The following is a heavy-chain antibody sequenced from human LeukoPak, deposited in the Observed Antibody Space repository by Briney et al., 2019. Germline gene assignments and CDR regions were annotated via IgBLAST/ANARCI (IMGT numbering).Heavy chain of an antibody. J-gene: IGHJ6*02. CDR1: GYTFTSYG. D-gene: IGHD3-9*01. CDR3: ARDSPRLPSDWLSLRYYYGMDV. CDR2: ISAYNGNT. V-gene: IGHV1-18*01. Sequence: ASVKVSCKASGYTFTSYGISWVRQAPGQGLEWMGWISAYNGNTNYAQKLQGRVTMTTDTSTSTAYMELRSLRSDDTAVYYCARDSPRLPSDWLSLRYYYGMDVWGQGTTVTVSS.